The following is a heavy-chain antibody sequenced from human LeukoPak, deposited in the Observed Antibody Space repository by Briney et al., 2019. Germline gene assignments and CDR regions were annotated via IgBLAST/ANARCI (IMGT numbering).Heavy chain of an antibody. V-gene: IGHV1-18*01. D-gene: IGHD6-19*01. J-gene: IGHJ6*02. CDR1: GYTFTSYG. CDR3: ARDVESGWEYKYHGMDV. CDR2: ISGYNSDT. Sequence: ASVRVSCKASGYTFTSYGIGWVRQAPGQGLEWMGWISGYNSDTKYAQKLQGRVTMTTDTSTSTVYMELRSLRSDDTAVYYCARDVESGWEYKYHGMDVWGQGTTVTVSS.